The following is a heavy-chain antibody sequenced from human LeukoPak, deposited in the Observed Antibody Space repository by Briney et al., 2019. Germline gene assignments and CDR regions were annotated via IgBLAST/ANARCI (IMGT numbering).Heavy chain of an antibody. J-gene: IGHJ3*02. CDR3: VKDRSGSFAFDI. Sequence: PGGSLRLSCSASGFTLSTYVMHWVRQAPGKGQKYVSTISGDGGGTYYADSVKGRFTISRDNSKNTLYLQMSSLRAEDTAVYYCVKDRSGSFAFDIWGQGTMVTVSS. V-gene: IGHV3-64D*06. CDR2: ISGDGGGT. CDR1: GFTLSTYV. D-gene: IGHD1-26*01.